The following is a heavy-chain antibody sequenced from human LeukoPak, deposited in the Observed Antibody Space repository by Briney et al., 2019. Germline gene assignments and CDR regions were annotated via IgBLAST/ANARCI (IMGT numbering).Heavy chain of an antibody. D-gene: IGHD3-16*01. CDR3: ARDQATSGGGLDS. Sequence: HPGGSLRVSCAASGFTVSGTHMSWVRQAPGKGLEWVSAIYTGGTTYYSDSVEGRFTISRDKSKNTLYLQMDSLRVEDTAVYYCARDQATSGGGLDSWGQGTLVTVSS. CDR1: GFTVSGTH. CDR2: IYTGGTT. V-gene: IGHV3-53*01. J-gene: IGHJ4*02.